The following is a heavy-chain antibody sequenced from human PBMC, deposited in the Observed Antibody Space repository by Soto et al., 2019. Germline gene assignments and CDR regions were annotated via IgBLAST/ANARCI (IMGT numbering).Heavy chain of an antibody. J-gene: IGHJ3*01. CDR3: ARVNGDARHGAFDL. Sequence: GGSLRLSCAASGFTISGNYMSWVRQAPGKGLEWVSVIYSGGTTYYADSVNGSFTISRDYSKNTLDLPMKSLRAEAAAVYYCARVNGDARHGAFDLGSQGTMVTVS. V-gene: IGHV3-66*01. D-gene: IGHD4-17*01. CDR1: GFTISGNY. CDR2: IYSGGTT.